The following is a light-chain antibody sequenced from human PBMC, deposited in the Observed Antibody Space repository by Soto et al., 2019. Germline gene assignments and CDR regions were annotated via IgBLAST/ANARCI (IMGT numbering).Light chain of an antibody. V-gene: IGLV3-1*01. J-gene: IGLJ2*01. CDR3: QAWDSSTSHVV. CDR2: QDS. Sequence: SYELTQPPSVSVSPGQTASITCSGDKLGDKYACWYQQKPGQSPVLVIYQDSKRPSGIPERFPGSNSGNTATLTISGTQAMDEADYYCQAWDSSTSHVVFGGGTKVTVL. CDR1: KLGDKY.